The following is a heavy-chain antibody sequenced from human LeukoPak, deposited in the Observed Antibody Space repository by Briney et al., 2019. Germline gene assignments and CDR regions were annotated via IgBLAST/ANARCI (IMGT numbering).Heavy chain of an antibody. J-gene: IGHJ6*04. CDR1: GYTLTGYY. Sequence: ASVTVSCKASGYTLTGYYMHWVRQAPGQGLEWMGWINPNSGGTNYAQKFQGRVTMTRDTSISTAYMELSRLRSDDTAVYYCARDLMVRGAPRPDVWGKGTTVTVSS. CDR3: ARDLMVRGAPRPDV. D-gene: IGHD3-10*01. V-gene: IGHV1-2*02. CDR2: INPNSGGT.